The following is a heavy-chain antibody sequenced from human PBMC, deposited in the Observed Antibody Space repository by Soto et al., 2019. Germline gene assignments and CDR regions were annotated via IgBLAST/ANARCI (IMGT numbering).Heavy chain of an antibody. CDR3: ARQSYDSSDYFDS. V-gene: IGHV4-39*01. CDR2: IYYSGST. Sequence: SETLSLTCTVSGDSISSSRFYWGWIRQPPGKGLEWIGSIYYSGSTYYNPSLKSRVSISVDTSRIHFSLKLISVTAADTAVYYCARQSYDSSDYFDSWGQGTLVTVSS. J-gene: IGHJ4*02. CDR1: GDSISSSRFY. D-gene: IGHD3-22*01.